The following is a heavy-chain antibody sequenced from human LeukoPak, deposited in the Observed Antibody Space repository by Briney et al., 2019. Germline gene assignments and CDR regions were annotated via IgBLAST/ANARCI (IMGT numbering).Heavy chain of an antibody. CDR3: ARDRYCGGDCYYWHFDL. V-gene: IGHV3-23*01. CDR2: IAGSGDSS. Sequence: PGGSLRLSCAASGITFTSYAMTWVRQAPGKGLEWVSSIAGSGDSSFYADSVKGRFVISRDNSKDTLYLQMNSLRVEDTAVYYCARDRYCGGDCYYWHFDLWGRGTLVTASS. CDR1: GITFTSYA. D-gene: IGHD2-21*02. J-gene: IGHJ2*01.